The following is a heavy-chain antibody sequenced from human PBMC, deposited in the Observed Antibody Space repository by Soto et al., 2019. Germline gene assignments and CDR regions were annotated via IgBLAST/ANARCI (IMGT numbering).Heavy chain of an antibody. D-gene: IGHD2-21*02. CDR2: ISAYNGDT. J-gene: IGHJ3*02. Sequence: QVQLVQSGAEVKKPGASVKVSCKASGYTFTNYGFTWVRQAPGQGLEWMGWISAYNGDTNYAHKLQGRLTMSTDTSTSTAYMELRSLRSDDTAVYYCAREVTATDGFDIWGQGTTVTVSS. V-gene: IGHV1-18*01. CDR3: AREVTATDGFDI. CDR1: GYTFTNYG.